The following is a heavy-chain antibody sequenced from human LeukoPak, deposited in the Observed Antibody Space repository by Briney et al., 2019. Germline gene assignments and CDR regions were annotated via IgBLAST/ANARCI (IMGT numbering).Heavy chain of an antibody. V-gene: IGHV3-21*01. Sequence: GSLRLSCAASGFTFSNFEMNWVRQAPGKGLEWVSSISSSSSYIYYADSVKGRFTISRDNAKNSLYLQMNSLRAEDTAVYYCARTHSSSWYRAFDIWGQGTMVTVSS. J-gene: IGHJ3*02. CDR2: ISSSSSYI. CDR3: ARTHSSSWYRAFDI. D-gene: IGHD6-13*01. CDR1: GFTFSNFE.